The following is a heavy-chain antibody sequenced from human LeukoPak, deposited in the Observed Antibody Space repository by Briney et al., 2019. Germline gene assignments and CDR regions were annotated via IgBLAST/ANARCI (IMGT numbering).Heavy chain of an antibody. D-gene: IGHD3-22*01. CDR3: ARDDIVVVSANAFDI. CDR2: ISSSGSTI. Sequence: GGSLRLSCAASGFTFSDYYMSWIRQAPGKGLEWVSYISSSGSTIYYADSVNGRFTISRDNAKNSLYLQMNSLRAEDTAVYYCARDDIVVVSANAFDIWGQGTMVTVSS. J-gene: IGHJ3*02. V-gene: IGHV3-11*01. CDR1: GFTFSDYY.